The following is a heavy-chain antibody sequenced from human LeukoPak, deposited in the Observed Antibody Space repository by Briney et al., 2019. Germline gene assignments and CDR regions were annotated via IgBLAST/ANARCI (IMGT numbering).Heavy chain of an antibody. D-gene: IGHD1-1*01. Sequence: SETLSLTCAVYGGSFSGYYWRWIRQPPGKGLEWIGEINHRGSTNYNPSLKSRVTISVDTSKNQFSLKLSSVTAADTAVYYCARDRGTWNDDGFDYWGQGTLVTVSS. CDR2: INHRGST. CDR1: GGSFSGYY. V-gene: IGHV4-34*01. J-gene: IGHJ4*02. CDR3: ARDRGTWNDDGFDY.